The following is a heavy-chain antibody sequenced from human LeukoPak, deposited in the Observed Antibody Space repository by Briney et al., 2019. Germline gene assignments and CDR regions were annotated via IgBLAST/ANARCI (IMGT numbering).Heavy chain of an antibody. J-gene: IGHJ4*02. Sequence: SETLCLTCTVSGGSISGYHWSWIRQPAGKGLNWIGRIYTSGSTNYNPSLKGRVTMSVDTFKNQFSLKPSSVTAADTAVYYCAREPNAFDYWGQGTLVTVTS. CDR2: IYTSGST. CDR1: GGSISGYH. CDR3: AREPNAFDY. V-gene: IGHV4-4*07.